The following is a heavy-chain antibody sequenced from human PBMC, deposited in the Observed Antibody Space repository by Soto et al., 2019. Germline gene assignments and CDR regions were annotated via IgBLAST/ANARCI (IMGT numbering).Heavy chain of an antibody. J-gene: IGHJ6*03. CDR1: GYTFTTYI. CDR2: INAGNGNT. D-gene: IGHD2-21*01. CDR3: ATGRDPTYYYYYMDV. V-gene: IGHV1-3*01. Sequence: ASVKVSCKASGYTFTTYIMHWVRQAPGQRLEWMGWINAGNGNTKYSQKFQSGVTITWDTSATTAYMELSSLRSEDTAVYYCATGRDPTYYYYYMDVWGKGTTVTVSS.